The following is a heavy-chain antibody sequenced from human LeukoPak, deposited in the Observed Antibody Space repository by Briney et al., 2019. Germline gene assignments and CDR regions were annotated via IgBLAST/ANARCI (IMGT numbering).Heavy chain of an antibody. V-gene: IGHV3-7*04. Sequence: GGSLRLSCAASGFTFSGYWMSWVRQAPGKGVEWVADIKQDGSEKYYVDSVKARFTTSRHNAKHSLYLQMNSLRAEDTAVYYCARLSGIYGGALDYWGQGTLVTVSS. CDR2: IKQDGSEK. CDR1: GFTFSGYW. CDR3: ARLSGIYGGALDY. D-gene: IGHD1-26*01. J-gene: IGHJ4*02.